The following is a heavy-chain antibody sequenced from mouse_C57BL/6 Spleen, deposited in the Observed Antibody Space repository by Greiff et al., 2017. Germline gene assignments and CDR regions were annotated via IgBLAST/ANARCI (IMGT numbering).Heavy chain of an antibody. CDR1: GFTFSSYA. D-gene: IGHD1-1*01. V-gene: IGHV5-4*01. J-gene: IGHJ3*01. CDR2: ISDGGSYT. Sequence: DVHLVESGGGLVKPGGSLKLSCAASGFTFSSYAMSWVRQTPEKRLEWVATISDGGSYTYYPDNVKGRFTISRENAKNNLYLQMSHLKSEDTAMYYCARDPEGGSSPWFAYWGQGTLVTVSA. CDR3: ARDPEGGSSPWFAY.